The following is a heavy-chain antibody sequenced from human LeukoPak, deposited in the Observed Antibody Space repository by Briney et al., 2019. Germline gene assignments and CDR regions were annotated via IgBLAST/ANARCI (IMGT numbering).Heavy chain of an antibody. CDR1: GGSISNGDYY. D-gene: IGHD3-10*01. CDR3: ASGDRGELVDY. J-gene: IGHJ4*02. Sequence: PSQTLSLTCTVSGGSISNGDYYWSWIRQPPGKGLEWIGEIYHSGSTNYNPSLKSRVTISVDKSKNQFSLKLSSVTAADTAVYYCASGDRGELVDYWGQGTLVTVSS. V-gene: IGHV4-30-4*01. CDR2: IYHSGST.